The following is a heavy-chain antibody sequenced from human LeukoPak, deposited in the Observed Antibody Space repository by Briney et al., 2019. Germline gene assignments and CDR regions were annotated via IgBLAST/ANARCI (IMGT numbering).Heavy chain of an antibody. V-gene: IGHV4-34*01. CDR3: ARHQYSSSWYWFDP. CDR2: INHSGST. Sequence: PGGSLRLSCAASGFTFSSYGMSWVRQAPGKGLEWIGEINHSGSTNYNPSLKSRVTISVDTSKNQFSLKLSSVTAADTAVYYCARHQYSSSWYWFDPWGQGTLVTVSS. D-gene: IGHD6-13*01. CDR1: GFTFSSYG. J-gene: IGHJ5*02.